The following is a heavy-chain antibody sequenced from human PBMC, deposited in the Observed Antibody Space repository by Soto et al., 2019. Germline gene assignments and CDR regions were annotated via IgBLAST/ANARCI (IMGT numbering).Heavy chain of an antibody. J-gene: IGHJ4*02. V-gene: IGHV1-24*01. CDR2: FDPEDGET. Sequence: ASVKVSCKVSGYTLTELSMHWVRQAPGKGLEWIGGFDPEDGETIYAQKFQGRVTMTEDTSTDTAYMELSSLRSEDTAVYYCATVPLLSSSWPLDFDYWGQGTLVTVSS. D-gene: IGHD6-13*01. CDR3: ATVPLLSSSWPLDFDY. CDR1: GYTLTELS.